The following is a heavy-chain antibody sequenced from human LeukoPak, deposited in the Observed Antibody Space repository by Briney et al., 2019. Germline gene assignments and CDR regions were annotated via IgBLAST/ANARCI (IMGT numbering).Heavy chain of an antibody. J-gene: IGHJ4*02. V-gene: IGHV3-33*01. CDR2: IWYDGSNK. Sequence: GGSLRLSCAVSGFTFSDYGIHWVRQAPGKGLEWVSLIWYDGSNKYYADSVKGRFTISRDNAENMVYLQMNSLRAEDTAVYYCARAGLGAAADVWGQGTLVTVSS. D-gene: IGHD6-13*01. CDR3: ARAGLGAAADV. CDR1: GFTFSDYG.